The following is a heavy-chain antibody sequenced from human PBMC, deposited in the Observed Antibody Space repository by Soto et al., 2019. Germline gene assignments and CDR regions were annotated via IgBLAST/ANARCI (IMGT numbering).Heavy chain of an antibody. Sequence: QVQLVQSGAEVKKPGASVKVSCKASGYTFTSYYMHWVRQAPGQGLEWMGIINPSGGSTSYAQKFRGRVTMHRDTSTSTVCMELSSLRSEDTAVYYCARDLWYCSGGSCYSIDYWGQGTLVTVSS. CDR1: GYTFTSYY. V-gene: IGHV1-46*03. CDR3: ARDLWYCSGGSCYSIDY. D-gene: IGHD2-15*01. CDR2: INPSGGST. J-gene: IGHJ4*02.